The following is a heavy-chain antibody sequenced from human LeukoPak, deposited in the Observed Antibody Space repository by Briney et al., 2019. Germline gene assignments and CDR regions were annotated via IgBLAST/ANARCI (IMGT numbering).Heavy chain of an antibody. CDR3: ARDYYDSSGYSDAFDI. CDR2: INPSGGST. D-gene: IGHD3-22*01. V-gene: IGHV1-46*01. J-gene: IGHJ3*02. CDR1: GYTFTSHY. Sequence: GASVKVSCKASGYTFTSHYMHWVRQAPGQGLEWMGIINPSGGSTSYAQKFQGRVTMTRDMSTSTVYMELSSLRSEDTAVYYCARDYYDSSGYSDAFDIWGQGTMVTVSS.